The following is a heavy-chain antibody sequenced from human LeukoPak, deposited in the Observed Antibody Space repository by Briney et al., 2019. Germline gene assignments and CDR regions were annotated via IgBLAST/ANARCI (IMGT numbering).Heavy chain of an antibody. V-gene: IGHV4-34*01. CDR2: INHSGST. D-gene: IGHD5-18*01. Sequence: PSETLSLTCAVYGGSFSGYYWSWIRQPPGKGPEWIGEINHSGSTNYNPSLKSRVTISVDTSKNQFSLKLSSVTAADTAVYYCARGHTAMVFRKYYFDYWGQGTLVTVSS. J-gene: IGHJ4*02. CDR1: GGSFSGYY. CDR3: ARGHTAMVFRKYYFDY.